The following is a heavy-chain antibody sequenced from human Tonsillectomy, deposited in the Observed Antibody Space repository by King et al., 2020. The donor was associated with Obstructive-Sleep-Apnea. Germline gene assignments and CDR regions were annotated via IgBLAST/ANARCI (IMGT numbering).Heavy chain of an antibody. CDR3: ARDVQIAARGN. D-gene: IGHD6-6*01. J-gene: IGHJ4*02. Sequence: VQLVESGGGLVQPGGSLRLSCAASGFTVSSNYVSWVRQAPGRGLEWVSVIYSGGSTYYADSVKGMFTISRDNYKNTPYLQMDSLRAEDTAGYYCARDVQIAARGNWGQGTLVTVSS. CDR1: GFTVSSNY. V-gene: IGHV3-66*01. CDR2: IYSGGST.